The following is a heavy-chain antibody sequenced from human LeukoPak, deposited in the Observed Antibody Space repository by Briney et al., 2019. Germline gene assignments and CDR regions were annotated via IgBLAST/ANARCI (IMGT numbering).Heavy chain of an antibody. J-gene: IGHJ4*02. V-gene: IGHV4-31*03. D-gene: IGHD5-18*01. CDR2: IYYSGST. Sequence: PSETLSLTCTVSGGSIISGHYYWTWIRQHPGKGLEWIRYIYYSGSTSHNPSLKSRVIISVDTSKNQFSLKLSSVTAADTAVYYCARGGYSYDHYFDYWGQGTLVTVSS. CDR1: GGSIISGHYY. CDR3: ARGGYSYDHYFDY.